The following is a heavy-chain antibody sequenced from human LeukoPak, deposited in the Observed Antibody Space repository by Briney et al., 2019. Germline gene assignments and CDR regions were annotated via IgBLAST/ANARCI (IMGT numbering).Heavy chain of an antibody. CDR2: FGRSGAGT. CDR3: AKRDSSGSNYFAY. Sequence: SGGSLRLSCAASGFTFAGCAMSWVRQAPGKGLEWVSTFGRSGAGTFYADSVKSRFTISRDNSKNTLYLQMNSLRAEDTAVYYCAKRDSSGSNYFAYWGQGALVTVSS. J-gene: IGHJ4*02. V-gene: IGHV3-23*01. CDR1: GFTFAGCA. D-gene: IGHD6-19*01.